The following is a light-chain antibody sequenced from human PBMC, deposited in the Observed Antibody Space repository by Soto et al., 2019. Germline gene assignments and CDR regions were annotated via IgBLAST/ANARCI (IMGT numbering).Light chain of an antibody. CDR2: AAS. CDR3: KHYYNYPRK. CDR1: QDIGTY. J-gene: IGKJ1*01. V-gene: IGKV1-8*01. Sequence: AIRMTQSPSSLSASTGDRVTIPCRASQDIGTYLAWYQQKPGKAPKLLIYAASSLQSGVTSRFSGSGSGTDFTLTISWLQSEDFATYYCKHYYNYPRKFGQGTKVDIK.